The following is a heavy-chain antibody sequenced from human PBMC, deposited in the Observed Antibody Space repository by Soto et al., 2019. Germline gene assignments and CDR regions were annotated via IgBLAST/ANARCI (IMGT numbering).Heavy chain of an antibody. D-gene: IGHD1-26*01. Sequence: GSLRLSCAASGFTFSDYYMSWIHQAPGKGLEWVSYISSSGSTIYYPDSVKGRFTISRDNAKNSLYLQMNSLRAEDTAVYYCARDLLYYYMDVWGKGTTVTVSS. V-gene: IGHV3-11*01. J-gene: IGHJ6*03. CDR2: ISSSGSTI. CDR1: GFTFSDYY. CDR3: ARDLLYYYMDV.